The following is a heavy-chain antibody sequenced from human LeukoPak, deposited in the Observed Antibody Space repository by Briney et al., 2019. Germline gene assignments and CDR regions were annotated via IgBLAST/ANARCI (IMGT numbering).Heavy chain of an antibody. CDR3: AHRRPYRIAAAGTTEYYFDY. D-gene: IGHD6-13*01. Sequence: SGPTLVKPTQTLTLTCTFSGFSLSTSGVGVGWIRQPPGKALEWLALIYWDDDKRYSPSLKSRLTITKDTSKNQVVLTMTNMDPVDTATYYCAHRRPYRIAAAGTTEYYFDYWGQGTLVTVSS. CDR2: IYWDDDK. V-gene: IGHV2-5*02. CDR1: GFSLSTSGVG. J-gene: IGHJ4*02.